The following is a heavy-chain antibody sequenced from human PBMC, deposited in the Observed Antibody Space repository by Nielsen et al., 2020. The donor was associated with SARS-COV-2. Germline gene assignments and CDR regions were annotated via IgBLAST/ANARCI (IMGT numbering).Heavy chain of an antibody. V-gene: IGHV1-69*13. CDR2: IIPIFGTA. D-gene: IGHD6-19*01. CDR3: ARSHKRIAVAGTEIQWDS. CDR1: GGTFSSYA. Sequence: SVKVSCKASGGTFSSYAISWVRQAPGQGLEWMGGIIPIFGTANYAQKFQGRVTITADESTSTAYMELSSLRSDDTAIYYCARSHKRIAVAGTEIQWDSWGQGTLVIVSS. J-gene: IGHJ4*02.